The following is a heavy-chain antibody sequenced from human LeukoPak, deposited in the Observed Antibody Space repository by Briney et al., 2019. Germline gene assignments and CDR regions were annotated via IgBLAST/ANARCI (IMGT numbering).Heavy chain of an antibody. J-gene: IGHJ5*02. V-gene: IGHV1-2*02. CDR1: GYTFTGYY. CDR3: AREGPASSTTGTTWEDWRMGSIRFDP. CDR2: INPNSGGT. D-gene: IGHD1-1*01. Sequence: ASVKVSCKASGYTFTGYYMHWVRQAPGQGLEWMGWINPNSGGTNYAQKFQGRVNMTRDTSISTAYMELSRLRSDDTAVYYCAREGPASSTTGTTWEDWRMGSIRFDPWGQGTLVTVSS.